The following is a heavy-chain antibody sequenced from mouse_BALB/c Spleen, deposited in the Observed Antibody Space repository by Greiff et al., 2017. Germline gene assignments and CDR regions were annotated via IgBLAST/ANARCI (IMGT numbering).Heavy chain of an antibody. D-gene: IGHD2-14*01. Sequence: DVQLVESGGGLVQPGGSLKLSCAASGFTFSSYGMSWVRQTPDKRLELVATINSNGGSTYYPDSVKGRFTISRDNAKNTLYLQMSSLKSEDTAMYYCARDRAYYRYDEAMDYWGQGTSVTVAS. CDR1: GFTFSSYG. CDR2: INSNGGST. V-gene: IGHV5-6-3*01. CDR3: ARDRAYYRYDEAMDY. J-gene: IGHJ4*01.